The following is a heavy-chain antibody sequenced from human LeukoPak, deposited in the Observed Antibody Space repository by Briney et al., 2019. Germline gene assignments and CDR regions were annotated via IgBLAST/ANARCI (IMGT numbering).Heavy chain of an antibody. D-gene: IGHD6-13*01. V-gene: IGHV3-21*01. J-gene: IGHJ5*02. Sequence: EPGGSLRLSCAASGFTFSSYSMNWVRQAPGKGLEWVSSISSSSSYIYYADSVKGRFTISRNNAKNSLYLQMNSLRAEDTAVYYCARGAYSSSWYDPWGQGTLVTVSS. CDR3: ARGAYSSSWYDP. CDR2: ISSSSSYI. CDR1: GFTFSSYS.